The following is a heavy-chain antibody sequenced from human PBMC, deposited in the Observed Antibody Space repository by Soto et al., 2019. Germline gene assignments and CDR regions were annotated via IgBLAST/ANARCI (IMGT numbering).Heavy chain of an antibody. V-gene: IGHV4-34*01. CDR2: INNSGST. D-gene: IGHD6-13*01. J-gene: IGHJ4*02. CDR3: ARGRGAAADYYFDY. CDR1: GGSFSGYY. Sequence: QVQLQQWGAGLLKPSETLSLTCAVYGGSFSGYYWSWIRPPPGKGLEWIGEINNSGSTNYNPSLKSRVTISVDTSKNQFSLKLISVTAADTAVYYCARGRGAAADYYFDYWGQGTLVTVSS.